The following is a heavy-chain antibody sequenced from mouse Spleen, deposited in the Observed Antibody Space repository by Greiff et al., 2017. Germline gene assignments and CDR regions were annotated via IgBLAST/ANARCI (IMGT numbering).Heavy chain of an antibody. Sequence: QVQLQQPGAELVKPGASVKLSCKASGYTFTSYWMQWVKQRPGQGLEWIGEIDPSDSSTNYNQKFKGKATLTVDTSSSTAYMQLSSLTSEDSAVYYCARSPIYDCYYEYYWGQGTTLTVSS. J-gene: IGHJ2*01. CDR3: ARSPIYDCYYEYY. CDR2: IDPSDSST. CDR1: GYTFTSYW. D-gene: IGHD2-3*01. V-gene: IGHV1-50*01.